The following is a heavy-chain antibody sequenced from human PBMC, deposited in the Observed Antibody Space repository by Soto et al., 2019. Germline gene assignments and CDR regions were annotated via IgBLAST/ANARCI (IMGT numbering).Heavy chain of an antibody. V-gene: IGHV4-34*01. Sequence: QVQLQQWGAGLLKPSETLSLTCAVYGGSFSGYYWSWIRQPPGKGLEWIGEINHSGSTNYNPSLKSRVTISGDTAKNQFSLKLGSVTAADTAVYYCARGHPRRHFDYWGQGTLVTVSS. CDR2: INHSGST. CDR3: ARGHPRRHFDY. J-gene: IGHJ4*02. CDR1: GGSFSGYY.